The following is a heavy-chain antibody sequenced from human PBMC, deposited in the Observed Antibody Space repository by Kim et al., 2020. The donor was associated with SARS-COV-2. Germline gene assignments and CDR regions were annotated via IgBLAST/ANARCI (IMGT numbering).Heavy chain of an antibody. CDR3: TSRIAVAGYYFDY. V-gene: IGHV3-15*01. Sequence: AAPVKGRLTISRDDSKNTLYLQMNSLKTEDTAVYYCTSRIAVAGYYFDYWGQGTLVTVSS. D-gene: IGHD6-19*01. J-gene: IGHJ4*02.